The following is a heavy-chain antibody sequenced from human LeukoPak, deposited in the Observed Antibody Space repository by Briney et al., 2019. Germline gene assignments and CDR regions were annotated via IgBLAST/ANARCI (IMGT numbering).Heavy chain of an antibody. CDR3: ARGPYYDFWSGYYRPNYYYMDV. CDR1: GGSFSGYY. CDR2: INHSGST. J-gene: IGHJ6*03. V-gene: IGHV4-34*01. D-gene: IGHD3-3*01. Sequence: PSETLSLTCAVYGGSFSGYYWSWIRQPPGKGLEWIGEINHSGSTNYNPSLRSRVTISVDTSKNQFSLKLSSVTAADTAVYYCARGPYYDFWSGYYRPNYYYMDVWGKGTTVTVSS.